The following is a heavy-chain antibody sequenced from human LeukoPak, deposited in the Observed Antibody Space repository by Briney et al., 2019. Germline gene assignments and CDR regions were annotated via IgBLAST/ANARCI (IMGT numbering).Heavy chain of an antibody. V-gene: IGHV4-59*08. J-gene: IGHJ3*02. D-gene: IGHD6-19*01. CDR2: IYYSGST. Sequence: SETLSLTCTVSGGSISSYYWSWIRHPPGKGLEWIGYIYYSGSTNYNPSLKSRVTISVDTSKNQFSLKLSSVTAADTAVYYCARHEEWLVYAFDIWGQGTMVTVSS. CDR3: ARHEEWLVYAFDI. CDR1: GGSISSYY.